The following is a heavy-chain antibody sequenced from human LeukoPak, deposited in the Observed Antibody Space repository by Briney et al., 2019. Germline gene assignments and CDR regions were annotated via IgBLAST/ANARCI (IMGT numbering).Heavy chain of an antibody. CDR2: ISCSGSTI. V-gene: IGHV3-48*03. Sequence: GGSLRLSCAASGFTFRRYDMSWVRQAPGKGLEWVSYISCSGSTIYYADSVKGRFTISRDNAKNSLYVQMNSLRAEDTAVYYCARGGYYDSSGYYYVGYFHHWGQGTLVTVSS. CDR1: GFTFRRYD. D-gene: IGHD3-22*01. CDR3: ARGGYYDSSGYYYVGYFHH. J-gene: IGHJ1*01.